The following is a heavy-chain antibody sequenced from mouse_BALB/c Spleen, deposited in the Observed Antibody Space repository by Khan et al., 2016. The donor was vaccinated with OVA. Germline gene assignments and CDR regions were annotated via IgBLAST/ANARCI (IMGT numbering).Heavy chain of an antibody. J-gene: IGHJ3*01. CDR3: ARSGYGNPFAY. CDR2: INPNNGDT. Sequence: EVQLQESGPELVKPGPSMKISCKASGYSFTGYTLYWVKQGHGKNLEWIGLINPNNGDTYYNQKFKGKATLTADKSSSTAYMELLSLTSEDSAVYYCARSGYGNPFAYWGQGTLVTVSA. D-gene: IGHD2-10*02. V-gene: IGHV1-18*01. CDR1: GYSFTGYT.